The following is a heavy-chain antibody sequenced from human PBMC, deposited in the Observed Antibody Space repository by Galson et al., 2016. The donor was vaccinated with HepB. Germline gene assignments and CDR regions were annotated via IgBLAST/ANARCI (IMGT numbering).Heavy chain of an antibody. J-gene: IGHJ4*02. D-gene: IGHD1-20*01. V-gene: IGHV5-51*03. Sequence: QSGAEVKKPGESLTISCEGSGYRFTSFWVGWVRQMPGKGLEWMGPIYPSDSHTTYSPSFQGQVTISADKSINTAYLRWTTLKASDTATYYCARASRITGNFDFWGQGTLVTVSS. CDR2: IYPSDSHT. CDR3: ARASRITGNFDF. CDR1: GYRFTSFW.